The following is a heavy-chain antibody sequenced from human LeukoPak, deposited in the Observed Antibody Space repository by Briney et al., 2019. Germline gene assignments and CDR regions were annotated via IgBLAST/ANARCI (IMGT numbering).Heavy chain of an antibody. D-gene: IGHD3-22*01. CDR2: ISSSSSYI. CDR1: GFTFSSYS. V-gene: IGHV3-21*01. CDR3: ARDPAGDYYDSSGYYY. J-gene: IGHJ4*02. Sequence: PGGSLRLSCAAPGFTFSSYSMNWVRQAPGKGLEWVSSISSSSSYIYYADSVKGRFTISRDNAKNSLYLQMNSLRAEDTAVYYCARDPAGDYYDSSGYYYWGQGTLVTVSS.